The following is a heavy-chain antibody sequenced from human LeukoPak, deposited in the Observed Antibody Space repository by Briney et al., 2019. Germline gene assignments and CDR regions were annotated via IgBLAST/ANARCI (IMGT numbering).Heavy chain of an antibody. CDR3: ARATYAFDM. Sequence: GASVKVSCKASGYTFTGHYLHWMRQAPGQGLEWMERISPNSGGTNYAQRFQGRVTMTRDTSISTAYMELSRLRSDDTALYYCARATYAFDMWGQGTMVTVSS. CDR1: GYTFTGHY. V-gene: IGHV1-2*06. CDR2: ISPNSGGT. J-gene: IGHJ3*02.